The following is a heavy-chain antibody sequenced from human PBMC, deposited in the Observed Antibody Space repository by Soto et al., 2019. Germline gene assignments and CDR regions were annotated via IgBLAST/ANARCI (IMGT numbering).Heavy chain of an antibody. D-gene: IGHD6-6*01. CDR3: ARTTYSSSPEGMDV. CDR1: GFTFSSYA. V-gene: IGHV3-30-3*01. Sequence: GSLRLSCAASGFTFSSYAMHWVRQAPGKGLEWVAVISYDGSNKYYADSVKGRFTISRDNSKNTLYLQMNSLRAEDTAVYYCARTTYSSSPEGMDVWGQGTTVTVSS. J-gene: IGHJ6*02. CDR2: ISYDGSNK.